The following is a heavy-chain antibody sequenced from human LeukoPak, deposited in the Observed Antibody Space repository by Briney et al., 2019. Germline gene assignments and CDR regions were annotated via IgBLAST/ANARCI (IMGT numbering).Heavy chain of an antibody. CDR2: LKPYTGAT. CDR3: VTATVTHTRDP. Sequence: ASVKVSCQPSGYTFSDFYLHWVRQAPRQGLEWMGWLKPYTGATITAQSFQGRFTLPWDTPIATNFMDLTSLGSDDSSVYYCVTATVTHTRDPWDQGTLVTVSS. J-gene: IGHJ5*02. V-gene: IGHV1-2*02. CDR1: GYTFSDFY. D-gene: IGHD4-17*01.